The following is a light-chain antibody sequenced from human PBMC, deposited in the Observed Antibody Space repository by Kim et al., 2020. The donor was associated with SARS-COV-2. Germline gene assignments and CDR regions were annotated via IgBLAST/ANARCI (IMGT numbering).Light chain of an antibody. CDR2: GNS. Sequence: QRVAISRGESSANSEAVYDVHWYQQLPGPAPQLLIYGNSNRPSGVPDRFSGSKSGTSASLAITGLQAEDEADYYCQSYDSSLSGLVFGGGTQLTVL. CDR3: QSYDSSLSGLV. J-gene: IGLJ2*01. V-gene: IGLV1-40*01. CDR1: SANSEAVYD.